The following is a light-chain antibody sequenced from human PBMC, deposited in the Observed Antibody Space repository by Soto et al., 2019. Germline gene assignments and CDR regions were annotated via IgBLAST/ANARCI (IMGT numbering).Light chain of an antibody. Sequence: DIQRTQSPSTLSASVGDTVTITCRASQSSSNWLAWYQQRPGKAPNLLIYQASSLEDGVPSRFSGSGSGTDFTLTISSLQPDDFAAYYCEKYNTYQWTFGQGTRVE. CDR3: EKYNTYQWT. CDR1: QSSSNW. V-gene: IGKV1-5*03. J-gene: IGKJ1*01. CDR2: QAS.